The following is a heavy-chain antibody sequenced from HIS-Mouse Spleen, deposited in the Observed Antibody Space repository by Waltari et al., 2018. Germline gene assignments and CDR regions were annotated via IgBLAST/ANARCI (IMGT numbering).Heavy chain of an antibody. CDR2: IYYSGST. D-gene: IGHD6-13*01. CDR1: GGSISSSSYY. J-gene: IGHJ2*01. V-gene: IGHV4-39*07. CDR3: AREIPYSSSWYDWYFDL. Sequence: QLQLQESGPGLVKPSETLSLTCTVSGGSISSSSYYWGWIRQPPGNGLEWIGSIYYSGSTYYNPSLKSRVTISGDTSKTQFSLKLSSVTAADTAVYYCAREIPYSSSWYDWYFDLWGRGTLVTVSS.